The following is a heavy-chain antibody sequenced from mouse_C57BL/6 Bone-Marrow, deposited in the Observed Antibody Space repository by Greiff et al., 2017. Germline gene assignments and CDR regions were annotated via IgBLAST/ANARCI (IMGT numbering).Heavy chain of an antibody. D-gene: IGHD2-4*01. J-gene: IGHJ3*01. CDR3: ARLGLRQFAY. Sequence: EVMLVESGGDLVKPGGSLKLSCAASGFTFSSYGMSWVRQTPDKRLEWVATISSGGSYTYYPDSVKGRFPISRDNAKNTLYLQRSSLKSEDTAMYCCARLGLRQFAYWGQGKLVTVSA. CDR2: ISSGGSYT. CDR1: GFTFSSYG. V-gene: IGHV5-6*01.